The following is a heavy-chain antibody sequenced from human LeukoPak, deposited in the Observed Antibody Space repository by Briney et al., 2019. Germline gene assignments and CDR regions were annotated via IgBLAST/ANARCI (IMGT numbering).Heavy chain of an antibody. J-gene: IGHJ5*02. CDR2: INSDGSST. CDR1: GFTFSNCA. V-gene: IGHV3-74*01. CDR3: ARDFDP. Sequence: GGSLRLSCVTSGFTFSNCAMSWVRQAPGKGLVWVSRINSDGSSTSYADSVKGRFTISRHNAKNTLYLQMNSLRAEDTAVYYCARDFDPWGQGTLVTVSS.